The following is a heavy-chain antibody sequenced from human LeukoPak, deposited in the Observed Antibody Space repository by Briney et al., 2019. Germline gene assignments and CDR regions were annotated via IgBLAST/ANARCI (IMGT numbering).Heavy chain of an antibody. V-gene: IGHV3-23*01. CDR1: GFTFSSYA. Sequence: GGSLRLSCAASGFTFSSYAMTWVRQAPGKGLEWVSVISGSGDSTYYADSVKGRFTISRDNSKNTLYLQMNSLRAEDTAVYYCARDIASPDDDFWSGYRTAGFDYWGQGTLVTVSS. D-gene: IGHD3-3*01. J-gene: IGHJ4*02. CDR3: ARDIASPDDDFWSGYRTAGFDY. CDR2: ISGSGDST.